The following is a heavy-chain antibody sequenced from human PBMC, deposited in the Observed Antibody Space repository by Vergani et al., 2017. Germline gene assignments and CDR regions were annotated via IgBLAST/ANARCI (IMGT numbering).Heavy chain of an antibody. CDR2: ISSNGGST. CDR1: GFTFSSYA. V-gene: IGHV3-64*04. J-gene: IGHJ6*02. CDR3: ARDRGHGGSWYYYGMDV. D-gene: IGHD3-10*01. Sequence: VQLVESGGGLVQPGGSLRLSCSASGFTFSSYAMHWVRQAPGKGLEYVSAISSNGGSTYYADSVKGRFTISRHNSKNTLYLQMNSLRAEDTAVYYCARDRGHGGSWYYYGMDVWGQGTTVTVSS.